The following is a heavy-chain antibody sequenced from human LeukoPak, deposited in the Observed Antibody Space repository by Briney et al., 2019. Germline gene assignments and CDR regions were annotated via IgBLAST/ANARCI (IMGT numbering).Heavy chain of an antibody. V-gene: IGHV3-21*01. CDR2: ISSSSSYI. D-gene: IGHD6-13*01. CDR1: GFTFSSYS. CDR3: ARDGGSSWYEYYYYYGMDV. Sequence: GGSLRLSCAASGFTFSSYSMNWVRQAPGKGLEWVSSISSSSSYIYYADSVKSRFTISRDNAKNSLYLQMNSLRAEDTAVYYCARDGGSSWYEYYYYYGMDVWGQGTTVTVSS. J-gene: IGHJ6*02.